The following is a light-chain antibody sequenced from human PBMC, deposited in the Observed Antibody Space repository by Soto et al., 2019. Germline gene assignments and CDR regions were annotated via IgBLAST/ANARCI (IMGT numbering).Light chain of an antibody. Sequence: EIGMTQSPLSLPVTPGEPASISCRSSHSLLHSNGYNYLDWYLQKPGQSPQLLIYLGSNRASGVPDRFSGSGSGTDFTLKISRVEAEDVGVYYCMQALQTPITFGQGTRLEIK. CDR2: LGS. J-gene: IGKJ5*01. CDR3: MQALQTPIT. CDR1: HSLLHSNGYNY. V-gene: IGKV2-28*01.